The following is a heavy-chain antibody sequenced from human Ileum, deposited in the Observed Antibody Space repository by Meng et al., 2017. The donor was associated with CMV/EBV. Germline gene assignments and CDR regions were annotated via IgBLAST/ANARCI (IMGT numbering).Heavy chain of an antibody. CDR1: GNTFGDYY. CDR3: ARDWNRRSFDI. V-gene: IGHV1-2*02. J-gene: IGHJ3*02. Sequence: GQLVQLGAEVGRPGAAVKVSCKGSGNTFGDYYVHWVRQAPGQGLEWLAWIKPKSGEGDYSQTFQGRITLTRDTSINTVYMELNSLTSDDTAVYYCARDWNRRSFDIWGQGTMVTVSS. CDR2: IKPKSGEG. D-gene: IGHD1-1*01.